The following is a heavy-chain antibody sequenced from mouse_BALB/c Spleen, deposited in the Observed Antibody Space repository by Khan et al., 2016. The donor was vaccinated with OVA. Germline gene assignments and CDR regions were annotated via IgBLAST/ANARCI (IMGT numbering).Heavy chain of an antibody. V-gene: IGHV9-3-1*01. Sequence: QLVQSGPELKKPGETVKISCKASGYTFTNSGMNWVKQAPGKGLKWMGWINTYTGEPTYADDFKGRFAFSLETSASTAYLQINNLKSEDTATYFCARPPYFSYVLVYWGQGTSVTVSS. CDR1: GYTFTNSG. CDR3: ARPPYFSYVLVY. D-gene: IGHD2-10*01. CDR2: INTYTGEP. J-gene: IGHJ4*01.